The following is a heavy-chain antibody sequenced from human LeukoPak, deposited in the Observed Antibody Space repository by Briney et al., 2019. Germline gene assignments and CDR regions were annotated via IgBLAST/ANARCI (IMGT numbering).Heavy chain of an antibody. V-gene: IGHV3-30*03. CDR2: VSYDGGNK. Sequence: GRSLRLSCAASGFTFSSYGMHWVRQAPGKGLEWVAVVSYDGGNKDYADSVKGRFTISRDNSKNTLYLQMNSLSTEDTAVYYCARGYGGRDYFDYWGQGTLVTVSS. J-gene: IGHJ4*02. CDR1: GFTFSSYG. D-gene: IGHD4-23*01. CDR3: ARGYGGRDYFDY.